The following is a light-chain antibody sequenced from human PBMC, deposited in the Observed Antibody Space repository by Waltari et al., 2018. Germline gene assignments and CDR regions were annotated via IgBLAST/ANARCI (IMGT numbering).Light chain of an antibody. CDR1: QGISSY. Sequence: DIQLTQSPSFLSASVGDRVTITCRASQGISSYLAWYQQQPGKAPKLLIYAASTLQSGVPSRFSGSGSATEFTLTISSLQPEDFATYYCQQLNSYPLTFGHGTRLEIK. CDR3: QQLNSYPLT. V-gene: IGKV1-9*01. CDR2: AAS. J-gene: IGKJ5*01.